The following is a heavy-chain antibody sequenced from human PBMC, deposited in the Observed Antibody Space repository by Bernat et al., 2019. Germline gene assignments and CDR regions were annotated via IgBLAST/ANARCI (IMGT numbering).Heavy chain of an antibody. CDR1: GFSFSSYA. Sequence: EVQLVESGGGFVQSGGSLRLSCAASGFSFSSYAMYWVRQAPGKGLEWVSAISGSGDSTYYADSGKGRFSISRDSSKNTLYLQLNSLRAEDTAIFYCARDVGPTVMVQGVISPWGQGTLVTVSS. V-gene: IGHV3-23*04. J-gene: IGHJ5*02. D-gene: IGHD3-10*01. CDR3: ARDVGPTVMVQGVISP. CDR2: ISGSGDST.